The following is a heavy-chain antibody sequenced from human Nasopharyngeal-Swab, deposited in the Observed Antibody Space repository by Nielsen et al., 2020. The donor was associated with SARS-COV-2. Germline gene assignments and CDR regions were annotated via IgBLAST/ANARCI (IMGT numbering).Heavy chain of an antibody. V-gene: IGHV4-31*03. J-gene: IGHJ4*02. CDR3: ARDRGMITYGGVIVSGPFDY. CDR1: GCSISSCGYY. CDR2: IYYSGST. Sequence: SETLSLTCTVSGCSISSCGYYWSWIRPPPGKGLEWIGYIYYSGSTYYNPSLKSRVTISVDTSKNQFSLKLSSVTAADTAVYYCARDRGMITYGGVIVSGPFDYWGQGTLVTVSS. D-gene: IGHD3-16*02.